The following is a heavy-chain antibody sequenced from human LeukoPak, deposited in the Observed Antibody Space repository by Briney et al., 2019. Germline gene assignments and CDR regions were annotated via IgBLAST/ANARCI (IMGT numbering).Heavy chain of an antibody. D-gene: IGHD6-13*01. V-gene: IGHV3-66*01. Sequence: GGSLRLSCAASGFTFSSYAMSWVRQAPGKGLEWVSVIYRGGSTYYADSVKGRFTISRDNSKNMLYVQMNSLRAEDTAVYYCARAGYSSSWYPLGYWGQGTLVTVSS. CDR1: GFTFSSYA. CDR2: IYRGGST. CDR3: ARAGYSSSWYPLGY. J-gene: IGHJ4*02.